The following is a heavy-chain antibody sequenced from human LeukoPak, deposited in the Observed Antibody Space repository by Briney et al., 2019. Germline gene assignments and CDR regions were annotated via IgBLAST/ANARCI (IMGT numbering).Heavy chain of an antibody. V-gene: IGHV3-30*02. D-gene: IGHD6-19*01. CDR3: AKVSGSGWYLDY. CDR2: IRYDGSNK. J-gene: IGHJ4*02. Sequence: GGSLRLSCSASGFTFSTYSMNWVRQAPGKGLEWVAFIRYDGSNKYYADSVKGRFTISRDNSKNTLYLQMNSLRAEDTAVYYCAKVSGSGWYLDYWGQGTLVTVSS. CDR1: GFTFSTYS.